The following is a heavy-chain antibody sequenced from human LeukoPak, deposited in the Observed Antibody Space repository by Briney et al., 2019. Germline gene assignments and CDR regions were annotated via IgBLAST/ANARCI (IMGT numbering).Heavy chain of an antibody. J-gene: IGHJ4*02. V-gene: IGHV3-23*01. Sequence: GGSLRLSCAASGFTFSSSAMSWVRQAPGKGLEWVSAINGGGGSTYYADSVKGRFTISRDNSKNTLYLQMNSLRAEDTAVYYCAKTYYYDSSGYYQPFDYRGQGTLVTVSS. D-gene: IGHD3-22*01. CDR3: AKTYYYDSSGYYQPFDY. CDR2: INGGGGST. CDR1: GFTFSSSA.